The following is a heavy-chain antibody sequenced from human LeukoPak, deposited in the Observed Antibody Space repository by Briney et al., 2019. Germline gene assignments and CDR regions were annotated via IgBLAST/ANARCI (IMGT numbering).Heavy chain of an antibody. Sequence: ASVKVSCKASGYTFTSYGISWVRQAPGQGLEWMGWISAYNGNTNYAQKLQGRVTMTTDTSTSTAYMELRSLRSDDTAVYYCARVGGYYYDSSGYHNWFDPWGQGTLVTVSS. V-gene: IGHV1-18*01. CDR1: GYTFTSYG. D-gene: IGHD3-22*01. CDR2: ISAYNGNT. J-gene: IGHJ5*02. CDR3: ARVGGYYYDSSGYHNWFDP.